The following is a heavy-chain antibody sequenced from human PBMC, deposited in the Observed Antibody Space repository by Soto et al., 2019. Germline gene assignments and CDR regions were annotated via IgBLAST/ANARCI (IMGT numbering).Heavy chain of an antibody. V-gene: IGHV4-30-4*01. D-gene: IGHD3-3*01. CDR1: GGSISSGDYY. J-gene: IGHJ4*02. Sequence: SETLSLTCTVSGGSISSGDYYWSWIRQPPGKGLEWIGYIYYSGSTYYNPSLKSRVTISVDTSKNQFSLKLSSVTAADTAVYYCAREGXAYYDFWSGYYTEGFDYWGRGTLVTVSS. CDR2: IYYSGST. CDR3: AREGXAYYDFWSGYYTEGFDY.